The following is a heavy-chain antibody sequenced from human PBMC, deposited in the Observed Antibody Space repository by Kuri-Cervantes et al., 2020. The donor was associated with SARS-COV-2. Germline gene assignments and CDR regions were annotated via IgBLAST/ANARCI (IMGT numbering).Heavy chain of an antibody. V-gene: IGHV3-38-3*01. J-gene: IGHJ6*03. CDR2: ISGGST. D-gene: IGHD6-19*01. CDR1: GFTVSSNE. CDR3: TKTGGALAVYYYYMDV. Sequence: GESLKISCAASGFTVSSNEMSWVRQAPGKGLEWVSSISGGSTYYADSRKGRFTISRDNSKNTLHLQMNSLRAEDTAVYYCTKTGGALAVYYYYMDVWGKGTTVTVSS.